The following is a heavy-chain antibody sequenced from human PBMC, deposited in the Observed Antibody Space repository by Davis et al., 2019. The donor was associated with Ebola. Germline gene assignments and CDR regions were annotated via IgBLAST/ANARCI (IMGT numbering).Heavy chain of an antibody. CDR2: ISYDGSNK. D-gene: IGHD4-17*01. CDR3: AKDDYGDYGYYYYGMDV. V-gene: IGHV3-30*18. CDR1: GFTFSSYA. Sequence: GGSLRLSCAASGFTFSSYAMSWVRQAPGKGLEWVAVISYDGSNKYYADSVKGRFTISRDNSKNTLYLQMNSLRAEDTAVYYCAKDDYGDYGYYYYGMDVWGQGTTVTVSS. J-gene: IGHJ6*02.